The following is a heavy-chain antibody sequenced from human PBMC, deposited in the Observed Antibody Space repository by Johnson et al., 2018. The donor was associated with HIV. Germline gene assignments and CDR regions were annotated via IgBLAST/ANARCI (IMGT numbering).Heavy chain of an antibody. CDR1: VFTFSDYY. CDR3: ARSGGVAGLDAFDI. V-gene: IGHV3-11*04. J-gene: IGHJ3*02. D-gene: IGHD3-16*01. CDR2: ISISGSTI. Sequence: QVQLVESGGGLVKPGGSLRLSCAASVFTFSDYYMSWIRQAPGKGLEWLSYISISGSTIYNADSVKGRFTISRDNAKNSLYLQVNSLRAEDTAVYYCARSGGVAGLDAFDIWGQGTMLTVSS.